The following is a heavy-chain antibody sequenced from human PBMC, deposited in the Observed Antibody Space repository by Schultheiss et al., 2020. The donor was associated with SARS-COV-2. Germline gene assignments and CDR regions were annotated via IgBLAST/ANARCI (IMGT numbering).Heavy chain of an antibody. CDR2: IIPIFGMA. Sequence: SVKVSCKASGGTFSSYAISWVRQAPGQGLEWMGGIIPIFGMANYAQKFQGRVTITADKSTSTAYMELSSLRSEDTAVYYCARVGCSGGSCYRPGGYFDLWGRGTLVTVSS. J-gene: IGHJ2*01. CDR3: ARVGCSGGSCYRPGGYFDL. D-gene: IGHD2-15*01. CDR1: GGTFSSYA. V-gene: IGHV1-69*10.